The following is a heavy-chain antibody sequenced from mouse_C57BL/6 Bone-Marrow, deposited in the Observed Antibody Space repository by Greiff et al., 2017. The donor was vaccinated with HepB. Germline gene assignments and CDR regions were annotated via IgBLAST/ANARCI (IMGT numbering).Heavy chain of an antibody. D-gene: IGHD1-1*02. CDR1: GYTFTSYW. CDR2: IDPSDSYT. Sequence: VQLQQPGAELVMPGASVKLSCKASGYTFTSYWMHWVKQRPGQGLEWIGEIDPSDSYTNYNQKFKGKSTLTVDKSSSTAYMQLSSLTSEDSAVYYCARFGGYLDYWGQGTTLTVSS. J-gene: IGHJ2*01. CDR3: ARFGGYLDY. V-gene: IGHV1-69*01.